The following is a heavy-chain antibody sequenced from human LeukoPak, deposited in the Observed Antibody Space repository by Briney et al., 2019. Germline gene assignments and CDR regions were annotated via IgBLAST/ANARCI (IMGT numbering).Heavy chain of an antibody. CDR1: GSLLNNFV. V-gene: IGHV3-30*04. J-gene: IGHJ4*02. CDR2: ISFDGVHE. Sequence: GGSLRLSCTASGSLLNNFVMHWVRQAPGKGLEWLTMISFDGVHEYYADSVKGRFTISRDNSKNTLYLQMNSLTAEDTAVYYCARDRGYCTNGVCSPPNFDYWGQGTLVTVSS. CDR3: ARDRGYCTNGVCSPPNFDY. D-gene: IGHD2-8*01.